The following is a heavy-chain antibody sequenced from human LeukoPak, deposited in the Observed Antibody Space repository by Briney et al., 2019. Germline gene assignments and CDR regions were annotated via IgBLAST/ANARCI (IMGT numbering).Heavy chain of an antibody. V-gene: IGHV3-21*01. D-gene: IGHD6-19*01. CDR1: GFTFSSYS. J-gene: IGHJ4*02. Sequence: GGSLRLSCAASGFTFSSYSMNWVRQAPGKGLEWVSSISSSSSYIYYADSVKGRITISRDNAKNSLYLQMNSLRAEDTAVYYCARDKRSPSIAVAGTGDYWGQGTLVTVSS. CDR3: ARDKRSPSIAVAGTGDY. CDR2: ISSSSSYI.